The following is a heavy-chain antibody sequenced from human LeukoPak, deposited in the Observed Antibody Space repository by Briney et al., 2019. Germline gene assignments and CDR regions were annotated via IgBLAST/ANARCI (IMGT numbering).Heavy chain of an antibody. Sequence: ASVKVSCKASGYTFTGYYMHWVRQAPGQGLEWMGWINPNSGGTNYAQKFQGRVTMTRDTSISTAYMELSRLRSDDTAVYYCARVFYGYGGDSFYYYMDVWGKGTTVTVSS. CDR2: INPNSGGT. CDR1: GYTFTGYY. D-gene: IGHD3-16*01. CDR3: ARVFYGYGGDSFYYYMDV. J-gene: IGHJ6*03. V-gene: IGHV1-2*02.